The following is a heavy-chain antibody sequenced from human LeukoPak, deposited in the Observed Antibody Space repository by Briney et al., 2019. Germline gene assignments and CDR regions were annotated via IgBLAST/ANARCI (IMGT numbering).Heavy chain of an antibody. CDR1: GYFYTTYW. CDR2: IYPGDSDT. Sequence: GESLKISCKGSGYFYTTYWIGWVRQMPGKGLEWMGIIYPGDSDTKYSPSFQGQVTISADKSISTAYLQGSSLKASDTAMYYCARAVTEYYFDYWGQGTLVTVSS. D-gene: IGHD4-17*01. J-gene: IGHJ4*02. V-gene: IGHV5-51*01. CDR3: ARAVTEYYFDY.